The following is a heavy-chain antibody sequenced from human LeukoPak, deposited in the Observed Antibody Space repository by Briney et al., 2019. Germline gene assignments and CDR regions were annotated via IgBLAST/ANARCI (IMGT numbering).Heavy chain of an antibody. D-gene: IGHD1-1*01. Sequence: GGSLRLSCAASGFTFSSYAMSWVRQAPGKGLEWVSSISSSSSYIYYADSVKGRFTISRDNAKNSLYLQMNSLRAEDTAVYYCARDGVTRRYNMYYYMDVWGKGTTVTVSS. CDR3: ARDGVTRRYNMYYYMDV. V-gene: IGHV3-21*01. CDR1: GFTFSSYA. CDR2: ISSSSSYI. J-gene: IGHJ6*03.